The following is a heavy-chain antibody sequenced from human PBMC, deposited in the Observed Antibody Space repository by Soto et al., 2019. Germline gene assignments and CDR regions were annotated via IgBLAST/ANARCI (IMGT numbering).Heavy chain of an antibody. CDR3: ARGTTTSAFSAMDV. CDR1: GFTFSNNA. J-gene: IGHJ6*02. D-gene: IGHD1-1*01. Sequence: QVQLVESGGGVVQPGRSLRLSCAASGFTFSNNAMDWVRQAPGKGLEWVAVISYDGSNKYIAESVKGRFTISRDNSKNTLFRQMNSLSAEDTAVYYCARGTTTSAFSAMDVWGQGTTVTVSS. V-gene: IGHV3-30-3*01. CDR2: ISYDGSNK.